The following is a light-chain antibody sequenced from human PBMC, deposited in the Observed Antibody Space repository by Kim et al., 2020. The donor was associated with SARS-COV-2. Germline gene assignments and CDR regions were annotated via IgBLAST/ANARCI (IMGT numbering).Light chain of an antibody. J-gene: IGLJ1*01. Sequence: SYELTQPPSVSVSPGQTASITCSGDKLGDKYACWYQQKPGQSPVVVIYQDSKRPSGLPERFSGSNSGNTATLTISGTQAMDEADYYCQAWDSSTAVFGTG. V-gene: IGLV3-1*01. CDR3: QAWDSSTAV. CDR2: QDS. CDR1: KLGDKY.